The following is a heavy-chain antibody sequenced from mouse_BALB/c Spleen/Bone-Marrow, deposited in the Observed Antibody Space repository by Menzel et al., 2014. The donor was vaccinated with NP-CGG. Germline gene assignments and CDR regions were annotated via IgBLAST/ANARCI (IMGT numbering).Heavy chain of an antibody. Sequence: EVKLMESGAEIVRPGALVRLSCKASGFNIKDYYMQWVKQRPEQGLEWIGWIDPENGNTIYDPKFQGKASITADTSSNTAYLRLSSLTSEDTAVYYCARGDGYAMDYWGQGTSVTVSS. CDR2: IDPENGNT. V-gene: IGHV14-1*02. J-gene: IGHJ4*01. CDR3: ARGDGYAMDY. CDR1: GFNIKDYY.